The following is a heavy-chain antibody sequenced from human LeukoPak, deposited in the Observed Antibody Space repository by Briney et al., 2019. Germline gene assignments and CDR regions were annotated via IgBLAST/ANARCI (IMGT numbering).Heavy chain of an antibody. CDR1: GYTFTANY. V-gene: IGHV1-2*06. Sequence: ASVKVSCKASGYTFTANYIHWVHQAPGQGLEWVGRIHPKSGGANYAQKFRDRVTLTRDTSINTAYMELSGLRSDDAAVYYCARAYYDSSGYFGWGTDYYYYYMDVWGEGTTVTISS. J-gene: IGHJ6*03. CDR3: ARAYYDSSGYFGWGTDYYYYYMDV. CDR2: IHPKSGGA. D-gene: IGHD3-22*01.